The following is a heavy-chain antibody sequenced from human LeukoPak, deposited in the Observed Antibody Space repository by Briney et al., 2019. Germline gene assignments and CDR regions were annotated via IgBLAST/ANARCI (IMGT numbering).Heavy chain of an antibody. CDR1: GGTFSSYA. J-gene: IGHJ6*03. CDR2: IIPTFGTA. D-gene: IGHD6-6*01. CDR3: AYIAAPQYYYYYMDV. V-gene: IGHV1-69*05. Sequence: SVKVSCKASGGTFSSYAISWVRQAPGQGLEWMGGIIPTFGTANYAQKFQGRVTITTDESTSTAYMELSSLRSEDTAVYYCAYIAAPQYYYYYMDVWGKGTTVTVSS.